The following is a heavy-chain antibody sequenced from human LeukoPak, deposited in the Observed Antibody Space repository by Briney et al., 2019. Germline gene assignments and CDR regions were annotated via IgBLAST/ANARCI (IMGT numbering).Heavy chain of an antibody. CDR2: IYYSGST. Sequence: SETLSLTCTVSGGSISSYYWGWIRQPPGKGLEWIGYIYYSGSTNYNPSLKSRVTISVDTSKNQFSLKLSSVTAADTAVYYCASTPLGIQLWPRSYYYYGMDVWGQGTTVTVSS. J-gene: IGHJ6*02. CDR1: GGSISSYY. CDR3: ASTPLGIQLWPRSYYYYGMDV. V-gene: IGHV4-59*01. D-gene: IGHD5-18*01.